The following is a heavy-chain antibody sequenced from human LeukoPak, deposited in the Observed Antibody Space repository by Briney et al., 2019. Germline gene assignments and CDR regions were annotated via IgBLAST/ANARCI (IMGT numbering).Heavy chain of an antibody. V-gene: IGHV4-39*07. Sequence: SETLSLTCTVSGGSISSSSYYWGWIRQPPGKGLEWIGSIYYSGSTYYNPSLKSRVTILVDKSKNQFSLKLSSVTAADTAVYYCARSGPIAVAGVDYWGQGTLVTVSS. J-gene: IGHJ4*02. CDR2: IYYSGST. D-gene: IGHD6-19*01. CDR1: GGSISSSSYY. CDR3: ARSGPIAVAGVDY.